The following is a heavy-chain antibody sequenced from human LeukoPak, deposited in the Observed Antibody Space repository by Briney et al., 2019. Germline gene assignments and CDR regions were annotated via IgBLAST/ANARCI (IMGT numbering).Heavy chain of an antibody. J-gene: IGHJ6*02. CDR1: GYTFTSYA. CDR2: INAGNGNT. V-gene: IGHV1-3*01. Sequence: ASVKVSCKASGYTFTSYAMHWVRQAPGQRLEWMGWINAGNGNTKYSQKFQGRVTITRDTSASTAYMELSSLRSENTAVYYCARDQGRLPYYYYGMDVWGQGTTVTVSS. CDR3: ARDQGRLPYYYYGMDV.